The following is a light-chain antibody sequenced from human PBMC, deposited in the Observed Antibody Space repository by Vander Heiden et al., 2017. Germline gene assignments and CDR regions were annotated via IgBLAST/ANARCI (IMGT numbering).Light chain of an antibody. J-gene: IGKJ2*01. Sequence: VMTESTLSRHATPGDTASIHCRPRQRLQHSNGYSQVHWYLQKPGQSPQLLIYLDSDRASGVPDRFSGSGSGTDFTLKISRVEAEDVGVYYCMQALQTHPKYTFGQGTKLEIK. V-gene: IGKV2-28*01. CDR1: QRLQHSNGYSQ. CDR3: MQALQTHPKYT. CDR2: LDS.